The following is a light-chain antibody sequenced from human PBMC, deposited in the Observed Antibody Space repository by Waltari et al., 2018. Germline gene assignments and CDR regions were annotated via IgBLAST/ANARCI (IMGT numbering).Light chain of an antibody. CDR1: TSAVGAYHS. J-gene: IGLJ2*01. Sequence: QSALTQPASVSGSPGQSITITCPGTTSAVGAYHSVSWYHQHPGKAPRLMIFDVSNRPSGVSNRFSGSKSGNTASLTISGLQAEDEADYYCNSYTSSSTLLFGGGTRLTVL. V-gene: IGLV2-14*03. CDR2: DVS. CDR3: NSYTSSSTLL.